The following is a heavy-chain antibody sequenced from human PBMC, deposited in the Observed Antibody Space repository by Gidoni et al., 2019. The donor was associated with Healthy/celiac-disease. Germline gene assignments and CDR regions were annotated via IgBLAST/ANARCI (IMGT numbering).Heavy chain of an antibody. Sequence: EVQLVQSGAEVTQPGESLKISCKGSGYSFTSYWIGWVRQMPGKGLGWMGINYPGESDTRYSPSFQSQVNISADKSSSTGYLQWRRLKASDTAMYYWEEAKVQGGEFDYWGQGTLVTVSS. CDR1: GYSFTSYW. D-gene: IGHD3-10*01. CDR2: NYPGESDT. CDR3: EEAKVQGGEFDY. J-gene: IGHJ4*02. V-gene: IGHV5-51*01.